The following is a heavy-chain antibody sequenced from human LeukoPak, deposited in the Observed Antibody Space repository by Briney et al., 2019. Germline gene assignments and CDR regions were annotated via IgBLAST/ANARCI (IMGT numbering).Heavy chain of an antibody. J-gene: IGHJ4*02. CDR1: GFTFSSYA. CDR3: AKVRIAARAFDY. V-gene: IGHV3-23*01. Sequence: GGSLRLSCAASGFTFSSYAMSWVRQAPGKGLEWVSAISGSGGSTYYADSVKGRFTISRDNSKNTLYLQMNSRRAEDTAVYYCAKVRIAARAFDYWGQGTLVTVSS. D-gene: IGHD6-6*01. CDR2: ISGSGGST.